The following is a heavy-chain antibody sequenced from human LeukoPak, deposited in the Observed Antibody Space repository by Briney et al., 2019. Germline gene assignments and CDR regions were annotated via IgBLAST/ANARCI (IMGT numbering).Heavy chain of an antibody. Sequence: PGRSLRLSCAPSLFTSTDCAMHSFRQPPGKGLEWLGHIRSKVVNYATAYAASVKGRFTISRDDSKSTVYLQMNSLKTDDSAVYFWTMYSRYVSFDYWGLGTLVTVSS. J-gene: IGHJ4*02. CDR1: LFTSTDCA. CDR3: TMYSRYVSFDY. D-gene: IGHD4-11*01. CDR2: IRSKVVNYAT. V-gene: IGHV3-73*01.